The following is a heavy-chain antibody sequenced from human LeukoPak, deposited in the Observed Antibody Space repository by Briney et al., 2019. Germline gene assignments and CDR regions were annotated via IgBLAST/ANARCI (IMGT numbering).Heavy chain of an antibody. CDR2: ISSSSSYI. CDR1: GFTFSSYS. J-gene: IGHJ4*02. CDR3: ARVLPTGYSYGV. V-gene: IGHV3-21*01. Sequence: GGCLRLSCAASGFTFSSYSMNWVRQAPGKGLEWVSSISSSSSYIYYADSVKGRFTISRDNAKNSLYLQMNSLRAEDTAVYYCARVLPTGYSYGVWGQGTLVTVSS. D-gene: IGHD5-18*01.